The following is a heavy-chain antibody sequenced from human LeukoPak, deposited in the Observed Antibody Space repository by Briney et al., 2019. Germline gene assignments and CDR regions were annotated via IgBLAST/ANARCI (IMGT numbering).Heavy chain of an antibody. V-gene: IGHV1-18*01. CDR1: GYTFTSYG. CDR3: ARASFHYYDSSGYLYYFDY. J-gene: IGHJ4*02. Sequence: ASVKVSCKASGYTFTSYGISWVRQAHGQGLKWMGWISAYNGNTNYAQKLQGRVTMTTDTSTSTAYMELRSLRSDDTAVYYCARASFHYYDSSGYLYYFDYWGQGTLVTVSS. CDR2: ISAYNGNT. D-gene: IGHD3-22*01.